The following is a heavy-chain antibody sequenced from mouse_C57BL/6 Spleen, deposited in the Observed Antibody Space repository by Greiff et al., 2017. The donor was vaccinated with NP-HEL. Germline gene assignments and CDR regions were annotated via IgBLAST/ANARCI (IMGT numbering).Heavy chain of an antibody. V-gene: IGHV1-7*01. CDR2: INPSRGYT. D-gene: IGHD1-2*01. J-gene: IGHJ3*01. CDR1: GYTFTSYW. CDR3: GLSQRGFAY. Sequence: VQLQQSGAELAKPGASVKLSCKASGYTFTSYWMHWVKQRPGQGLEWIGYINPSRGYTKYNQKFKDKATLTAAPYSSPAYMQLSSLTYEDSAVYYCGLSQRGFAYWGQGTLVTVSA.